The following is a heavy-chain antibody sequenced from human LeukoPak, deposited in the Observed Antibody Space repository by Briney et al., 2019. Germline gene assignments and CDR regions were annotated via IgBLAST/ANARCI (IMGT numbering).Heavy chain of an antibody. D-gene: IGHD2-15*01. V-gene: IGHV4-30-4*01. J-gene: IGHJ4*02. Sequence: SETLSLTCTVSGDSVSSGDYYWSWIRQPPGKGLEWIGYINFSGSTSYHPSLKSRVTISVDTSKNQFSLKLSSVTAADTAVYYCARAPLGFCSGGTCKRYFDYWGQGTLVTVSS. CDR3: ARAPLGFCSGGTCKRYFDY. CDR2: INFSGST. CDR1: GDSVSSGDYY.